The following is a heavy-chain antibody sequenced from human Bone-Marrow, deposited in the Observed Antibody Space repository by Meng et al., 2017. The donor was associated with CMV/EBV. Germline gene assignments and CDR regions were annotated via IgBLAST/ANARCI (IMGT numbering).Heavy chain of an antibody. V-gene: IGHV3-11*04. J-gene: IGHJ6*02. CDR2: ISSSGSTI. CDR3: ARGGSEYYDFWSGYLPYYYYGMDV. CDR1: GFTFSDYY. D-gene: IGHD3-3*01. Sequence: GESLKISCAASGFTFSDYYMSWIRQAPGKGLEWVSHISSSGSTIYYADSVKGRFTISRDNAKYSLYPQMNSLRAEDTAVYYCARGGSEYYDFWSGYLPYYYYGMDVWVQGTTATFPS.